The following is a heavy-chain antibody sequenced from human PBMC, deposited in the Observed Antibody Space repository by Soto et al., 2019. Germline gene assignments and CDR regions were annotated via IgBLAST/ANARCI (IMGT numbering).Heavy chain of an antibody. CDR3: ARDSTTFLYYFDY. Sequence: ASVKLSCKASGYTFTSYAMHWVRQAPGQRLEWMGWINAGNGNTKYSQKFQGRVTITRDTSASTAYMELSSLRSEDTAVYYCARDSTTFLYYFDYWGQGTLVTVSS. D-gene: IGHD3-16*01. V-gene: IGHV1-3*01. CDR1: GYTFTSYA. CDR2: INAGNGNT. J-gene: IGHJ4*02.